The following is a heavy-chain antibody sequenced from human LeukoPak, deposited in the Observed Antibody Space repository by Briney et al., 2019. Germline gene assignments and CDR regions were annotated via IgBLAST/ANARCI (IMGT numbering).Heavy chain of an antibody. CDR3: ARGDDILTGYSAFDY. Sequence: ASVKVSCKASGYTFTGYYMHRVRQAPGQGLEWMGWINPNSGGTNYAQKFQGWVTMTRDTSISTAYMELSRLRSDDTAVYYCARGDDILTGYSAFDYWGQGTLVTVSS. J-gene: IGHJ4*02. CDR2: INPNSGGT. CDR1: GYTFTGYY. V-gene: IGHV1-2*04. D-gene: IGHD3-9*01.